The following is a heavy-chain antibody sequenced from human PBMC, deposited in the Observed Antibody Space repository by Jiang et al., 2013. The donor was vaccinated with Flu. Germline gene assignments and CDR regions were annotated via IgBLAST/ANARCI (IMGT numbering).Heavy chain of an antibody. CDR3: ARNSGTYLVSSDNFDH. CDR2: ISYDGSNK. J-gene: IGHJ4*02. Sequence: SGGGVVQPGRSLRLSCAASGFTFSGFAMHWVRQAPGKGLQWVAIISYDGSNKYYADSLRGRFTISRDNSKNTLYLEMRSLRAEDTAVYYCARNSGTYLVSSDNFDHWGQGTLVTVSS. V-gene: IGHV3-30-3*01. CDR1: GFTFSGFA. D-gene: IGHD1-26*01.